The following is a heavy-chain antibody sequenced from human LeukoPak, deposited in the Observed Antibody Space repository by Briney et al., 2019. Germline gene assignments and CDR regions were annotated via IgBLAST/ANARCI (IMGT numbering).Heavy chain of an antibody. CDR3: ALSREATGTVFDD. Sequence: GGSLRLSCAASGFTFSSYWMHWVRHAPGKGLVWVSRINSDGRGTTYADSVKGRFTISRDNAKNTLYLQVNSLRAEDTAVYYCALSREATGTVFDDWGQGTLVTVSS. V-gene: IGHV3-74*01. CDR1: GFTFSSYW. CDR2: INSDGRGT. J-gene: IGHJ4*02. D-gene: IGHD6-13*01.